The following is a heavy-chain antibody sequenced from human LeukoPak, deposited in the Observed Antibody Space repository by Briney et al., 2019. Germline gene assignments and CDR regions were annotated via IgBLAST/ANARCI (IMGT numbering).Heavy chain of an antibody. V-gene: IGHV4-59*01. CDR3: ARSFLGDWYFDL. CDR2: IYYSGST. CDR1: GGSISSYY. D-gene: IGHD1-26*01. Sequence: ASVTLSLTCTVSGGSISSYYWSWIRQPPGMGLEWIGCIYYSGSTNYNPSLKSRVTISVDTSKDQFSLRLTSVTAADTAVYYCARSFLGDWYFDLWGRGTLVTVSS. J-gene: IGHJ2*01.